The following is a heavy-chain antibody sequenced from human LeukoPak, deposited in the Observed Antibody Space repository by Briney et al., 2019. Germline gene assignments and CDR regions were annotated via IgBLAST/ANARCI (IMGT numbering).Heavy chain of an antibody. V-gene: IGHV4-4*07. J-gene: IGHJ4*02. CDR3: ARSSFYDSSGYQDY. Sequence: SETLSLTCTVSGGSISSYYWSWIRQPAGKGLEWIGRIYTSGSTNYNPSLKSRVTISVDTSKNQFSLKLSSVTAADTAVYYCARSSFYDSSGYQDYWGQGTLVTVSS. CDR1: GGSISSYY. CDR2: IYTSGST. D-gene: IGHD3-22*01.